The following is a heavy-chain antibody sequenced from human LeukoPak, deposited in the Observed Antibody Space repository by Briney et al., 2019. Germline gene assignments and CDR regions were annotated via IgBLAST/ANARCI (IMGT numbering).Heavy chain of an antibody. CDR2: IKQDGSEK. J-gene: IGHJ4*02. CDR1: GLTFSTYA. D-gene: IGHD6-13*01. CDR3: AREGQQLVQAFDY. Sequence: GGSLRLSCVASGLTFSTYAMSWVRQAPGKGLEWVANIKQDGSEKYYVDSVKGRFTISRDNAKNSLYLQMNSLRAEDTAVYYCAREGQQLVQAFDYWGQGTLVTVSS. V-gene: IGHV3-7*01.